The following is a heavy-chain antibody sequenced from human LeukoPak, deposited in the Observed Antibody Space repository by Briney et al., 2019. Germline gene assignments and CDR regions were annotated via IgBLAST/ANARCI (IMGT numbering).Heavy chain of an antibody. CDR1: GGSISSYY. V-gene: IGHV4-59*01. CDR3: ARTRGSGSGPYSSSWYSYYYYYMDV. CDR2: IYYSGST. J-gene: IGHJ6*03. D-gene: IGHD6-13*01. Sequence: SETLSLTCTVSGGSISSYYWSWIRQPPGKGLEWIGYIYYSGSTNYNPSLKSRVTISVDTSKNQFSLKLSSVTAADTAVYYCARTRGSGSGPYSSSWYSYYYYYMDVWGKGTTVTVSS.